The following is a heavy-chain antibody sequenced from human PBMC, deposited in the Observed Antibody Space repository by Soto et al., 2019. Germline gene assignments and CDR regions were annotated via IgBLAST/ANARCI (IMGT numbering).Heavy chain of an antibody. CDR1: GFTFNTYT. CDR3: ARGSPLYRTAWHYDS. J-gene: IGHJ4*02. D-gene: IGHD6-19*01. CDR2: ISGSSRYI. V-gene: IGHV3-21*06. Sequence: PGGSLRLSCAASGFTFNTYTMTWVRQAPGKGLEWVSSISGSSRYIYYADSVKSQFTLSRDNAQNSLFLQMSCLRAEYTAFYFCARGSPLYRTAWHYDSWGQGALVTVSS.